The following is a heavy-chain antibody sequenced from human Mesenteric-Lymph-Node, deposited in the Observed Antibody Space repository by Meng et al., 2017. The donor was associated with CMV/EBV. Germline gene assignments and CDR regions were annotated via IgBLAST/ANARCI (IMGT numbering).Heavy chain of an antibody. CDR2: LNHRPTP. J-gene: IGHJ4*01. V-gene: IGHV4-34*01. CDR1: GGAVTGYY. Sequence: CTVEGGAVTGYYAPSMRQHHRSQLEWVDKLNHRPTPPSPPSLPTPVSISVNTSKNQFSLKLTSVTAADTAVYYCARGWGISNGWYNYWGQGTLVTVSS. D-gene: IGHD6-19*01. CDR3: ARGWGISNGWYNY.